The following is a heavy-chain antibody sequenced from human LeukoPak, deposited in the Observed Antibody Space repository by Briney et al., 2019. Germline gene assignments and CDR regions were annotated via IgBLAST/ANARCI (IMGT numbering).Heavy chain of an antibody. D-gene: IGHD5-18*01. CDR1: GLTFSSYA. J-gene: IGHJ4*02. CDR2: ISASGGST. Sequence: GGSLSLSCAVSGLTFSSYAMSWVRQAPGKGLEWVSGISASGGSTYYADYVKGRFTISRDSSKNTLYLQMNSLRAEDTAVYFCSKGSYGYVLDFDSWGQGALVTVSS. V-gene: IGHV3-23*01. CDR3: SKGSYGYVLDFDS.